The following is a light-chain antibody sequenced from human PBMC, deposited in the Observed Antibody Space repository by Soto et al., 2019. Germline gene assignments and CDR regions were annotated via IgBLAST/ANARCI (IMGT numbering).Light chain of an antibody. CDR1: QSLSSGY. V-gene: IGKV3-20*01. Sequence: EIVLTHSTGTLLLFPGERGPPSCRASQSLSSGYLAWYQQKFGQAPRLLIYDASRRATGIPERFSGSGSGTDFTLTINRLEPEDFAVYYCQQYGRSPTFGLGTKVDIK. J-gene: IGKJ1*01. CDR2: DAS. CDR3: QQYGRSPT.